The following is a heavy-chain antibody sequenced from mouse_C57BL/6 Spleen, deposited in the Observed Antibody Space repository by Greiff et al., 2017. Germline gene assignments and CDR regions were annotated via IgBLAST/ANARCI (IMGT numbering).Heavy chain of an antibody. CDR1: GYTFTSYW. CDR3: AYYSNYGWYFDV. J-gene: IGHJ1*03. D-gene: IGHD2-5*01. V-gene: IGHV1-52*01. Sequence: QVQLQQPGAELVRPGSSVKLSCKASGYTFTSYWMHWVKQRPIQGLEWIGNIDPSDSEPHYNQKFKDKATLTVDKSSSTAYMQLSSLTSEDSAVYYCAYYSNYGWYFDVWGTGTTVTVSS. CDR2: IDPSDSEP.